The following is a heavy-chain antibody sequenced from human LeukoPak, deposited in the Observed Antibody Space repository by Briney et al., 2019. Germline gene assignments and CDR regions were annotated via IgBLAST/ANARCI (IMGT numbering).Heavy chain of an antibody. V-gene: IGHV3-33*01. Sequence: GTSLRLSCAASRFTFSSYGMHWVRQAPGKGLEWVAVVWFDGSNYYYADSVKGRFTVSRDNSRNTLYLQMNSLRAEDTAAYHCARVGDSSGYGAFDIWGQGTMVTVSS. J-gene: IGHJ3*02. CDR3: ARVGDSSGYGAFDI. CDR2: VWFDGSNY. D-gene: IGHD3-22*01. CDR1: RFTFSSYG.